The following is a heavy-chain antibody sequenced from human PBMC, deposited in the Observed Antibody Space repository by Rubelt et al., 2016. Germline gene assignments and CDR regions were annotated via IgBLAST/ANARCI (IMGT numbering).Heavy chain of an antibody. CDR2: IIPILGIA. J-gene: IGHJ4*02. CDR3: ASLQYSSGWYSDY. V-gene: IGHV1-69*04. Sequence: QVQLVQSGAEVKKPGSSVKVSCKASGGTFSSYAISWVRQAPGQGLEWMGRIIPILGIANYAQKCKGRFTSTADKSTSAAYMGLSSLRSEDTAVYYCASLQYSSGWYSDYWGQGTLVTVSS. CDR1: GGTFSSYA. D-gene: IGHD6-19*01.